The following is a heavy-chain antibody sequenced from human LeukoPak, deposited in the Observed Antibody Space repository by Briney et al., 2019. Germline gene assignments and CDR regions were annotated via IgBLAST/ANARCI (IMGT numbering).Heavy chain of an antibody. CDR3: ASGVYSSGWYYFDY. V-gene: IGHV1-18*04. J-gene: IGHJ4*02. Sequence: ASVKVSCKASGYSFTSYGISWVRQAPGQGLEWMGWISTYDGNTNYAQRVQDRLTMTTDSSTSTAYMELRSLRSDDTAVYYCASGVYSSGWYYFDYWGQGTLVTVSS. CDR1: GYSFTSYG. CDR2: ISTYDGNT. D-gene: IGHD6-19*01.